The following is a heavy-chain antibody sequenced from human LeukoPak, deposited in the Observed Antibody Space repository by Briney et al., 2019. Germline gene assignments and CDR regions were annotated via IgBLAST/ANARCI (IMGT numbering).Heavy chain of an antibody. CDR2: ISSCSSYI. CDR3: ARDTSAGTQNYYYYYMDV. D-gene: IGHD6-19*01. CDR1: GFTFPNYW. V-gene: IGHV3-21*01. Sequence: GGSLRLSCAASGFTFPNYWMTWVRQAPGKGLEWVSSISSCSSYIYYADSVKGRFTISRDNAKNSLYLQMNSLRAEDTAVYYCARDTSAGTQNYYYYYMDVWGKGTTVTVSS. J-gene: IGHJ6*03.